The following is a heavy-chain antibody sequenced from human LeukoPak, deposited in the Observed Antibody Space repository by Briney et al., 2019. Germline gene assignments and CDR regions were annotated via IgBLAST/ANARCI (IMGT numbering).Heavy chain of an antibody. J-gene: IGHJ4*02. D-gene: IGHD6-19*01. CDR1: GAIFTSYN. CDR2: VNSFSGNT. Sequence: ASVKVSCKASGAIFTSYNIGWLRQAPGQGLEWMGWVNSFSGNTNFAQNLQGRVTMTTDTSTSTAYMEMRSLKSDDTAMFYCVRVPKGPAAVDHWGQGTLVIVSS. CDR3: VRVPKGPAAVDH. V-gene: IGHV1-18*01.